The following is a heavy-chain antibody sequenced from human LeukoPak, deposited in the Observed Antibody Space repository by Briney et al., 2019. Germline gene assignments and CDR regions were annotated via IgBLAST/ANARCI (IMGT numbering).Heavy chain of an antibody. CDR3: ARDSLYYDSSGYSGYWYFDL. V-gene: IGHV1-69*05. Sequence: ASVKVSCKASGGTFSSYAISWVRQAPGQGLEWMGGIIPIFGTANYAQKFQGRVTITTDESTSTAYMELSSLRSEDTAVYYCARDSLYYDSSGYSGYWYFDLWGRGTLVTVSS. CDR1: GGTFSSYA. J-gene: IGHJ2*01. D-gene: IGHD3-22*01. CDR2: IIPIFGTA.